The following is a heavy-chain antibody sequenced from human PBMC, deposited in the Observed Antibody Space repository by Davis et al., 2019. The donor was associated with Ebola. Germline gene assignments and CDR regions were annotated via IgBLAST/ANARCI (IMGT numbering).Heavy chain of an antibody. CDR3: TTPGGQDSGYDVFDI. CDR2: INPNDGRT. CDR1: GYTFTNYY. J-gene: IGHJ3*02. V-gene: IGHV1-46*03. D-gene: IGHD5-12*01. Sequence: MPGGSLRLSCAASGYTFTNYYMHWVRQAPGQGLEWMGMINPNDGRTIYAQKFQGRVTVTRDTSTTTVYMDLSSLRSEDTALYYCTTPGGQDSGYDVFDIWGQGTMVTVSS.